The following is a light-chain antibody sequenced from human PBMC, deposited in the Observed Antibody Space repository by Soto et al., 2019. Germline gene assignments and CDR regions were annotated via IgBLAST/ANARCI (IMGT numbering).Light chain of an antibody. Sequence: QSLLTQPASVSGSPGQSITISCTRTSSDVGSYKYVSWYQQHPGKAPKLMIFEVSNRPSGVSNRFSGSKSGNTASLTISGLQAEDEGDYDCSSYTSSSTCVFGPGTKVT. CDR2: EVS. CDR1: SSDVGSYKY. CDR3: SSYTSSSTCV. J-gene: IGLJ1*01. V-gene: IGLV2-14*01.